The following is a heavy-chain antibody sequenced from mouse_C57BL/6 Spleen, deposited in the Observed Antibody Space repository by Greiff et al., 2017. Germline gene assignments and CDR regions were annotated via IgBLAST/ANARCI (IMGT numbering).Heavy chain of an antibody. CDR3: ARAYYSNYDYYAMDY. J-gene: IGHJ4*01. D-gene: IGHD2-5*01. CDR1: GFTFSDYG. Sequence: EVHLVESGGGLVKPGGSLKLSCAASGFTFSDYGMHWVRQAPEKGLEWVAYISSGSSTIYYADTVKGRFTISRDNAKNTLFLQMTSLRSEDTAMYYCARAYYSNYDYYAMDYWGQGTSVTVSS. V-gene: IGHV5-17*01. CDR2: ISSGSSTI.